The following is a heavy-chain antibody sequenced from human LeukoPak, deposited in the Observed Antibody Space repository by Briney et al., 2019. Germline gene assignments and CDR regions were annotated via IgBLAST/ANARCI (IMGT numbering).Heavy chain of an antibody. CDR3: ARYRPGAVDC. V-gene: IGHV3-11*04. J-gene: IGHJ4*02. CDR1: GFTFSDYY. Sequence: GGSLRLSCAASGFTFSDYYMSWIRQAPGKGLEWASYISSSGSTIYYADSVKGRFTISRDNAKNSLYLQMNSLTVDDTAVYYCARYRPGAVDCWGQGTLVTVSS. D-gene: IGHD6-13*01. CDR2: ISSSGSTI.